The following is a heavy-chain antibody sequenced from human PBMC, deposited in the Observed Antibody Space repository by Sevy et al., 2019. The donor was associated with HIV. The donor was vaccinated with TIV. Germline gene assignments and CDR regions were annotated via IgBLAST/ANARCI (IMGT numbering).Heavy chain of an antibody. CDR1: GGSISSGGYS. CDR2: IYHSGST. J-gene: IGHJ3*02. CDR3: ARDLMGLWSGLGAFDI. D-gene: IGHD3-10*01. V-gene: IGHV4-30-2*01. Sequence: SETLSLTCAVSGGSISSGGYSWSWIRQPPGKGLEWIGYIYHSGSTYYNPSLKSRVTISVDRSKNQFSLKLGSVTAADTAVYYCARDLMGLWSGLGAFDIWGQGTMVTVSS.